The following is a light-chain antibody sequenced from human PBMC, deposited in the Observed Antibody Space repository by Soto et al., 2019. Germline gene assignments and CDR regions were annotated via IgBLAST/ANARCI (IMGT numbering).Light chain of an antibody. CDR2: EVS. CDR3: SSYTRSRAYV. V-gene: IGLV2-14*01. J-gene: IGLJ1*01. CDR1: SSDVGAYNF. Sequence: QSVLTQPASVSGSPGQSITISCTGTSSDVGAYNFVSWYQQQSGKAPKLIIHEVSNRPSGVSNRFSGSKSGNTASLTISGLQAEDEAAYYCSSYTRSRAYVFGIGTKLTVL.